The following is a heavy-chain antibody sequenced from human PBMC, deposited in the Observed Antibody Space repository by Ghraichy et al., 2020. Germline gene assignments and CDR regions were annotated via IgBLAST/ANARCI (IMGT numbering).Heavy chain of an antibody. J-gene: IGHJ2*01. Sequence: GESLNISCAASGFTFSNAWMSWVRQAPGKGLEWVGRIKSKTDGGTTDYAAPVKGRFTISRDDSKNTLYLQMNSLKTEDTAVYYCTTEVWISSGWTVVGYFDLWGRGTLVTVSS. CDR3: TTEVWISSGWTVVGYFDL. CDR2: IKSKTDGGTT. V-gene: IGHV3-15*01. D-gene: IGHD6-19*01. CDR1: GFTFSNAW.